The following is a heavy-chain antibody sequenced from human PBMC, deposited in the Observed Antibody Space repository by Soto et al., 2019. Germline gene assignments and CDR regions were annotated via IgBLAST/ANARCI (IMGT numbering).Heavy chain of an antibody. V-gene: IGHV4-34*01. CDR2: INHSGST. CDR3: ARGNKDSSGYYYDY. Sequence: QVQLQQWGAGLLKPSETLSLTCAVYGGSFSGYYWSWLRQPPGKGLEWIGEINHSGSTNYNPSLKSRVTISADTSKNQFSLKLSSVTAADTAVFYCARGNKDSSGYYYDYWGQGMLVTVSS. CDR1: GGSFSGYY. D-gene: IGHD3-22*01. J-gene: IGHJ4*02.